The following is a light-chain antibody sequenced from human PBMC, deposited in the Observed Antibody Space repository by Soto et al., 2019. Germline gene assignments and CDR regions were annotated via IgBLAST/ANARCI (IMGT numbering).Light chain of an antibody. V-gene: IGKV1-5*03. CDR2: KAS. CDR3: QLYHLHST. Sequence: DIQMTQSPSTLSAFVGDRVTIACRASQNISSWLAWYQQKPGKAPKILIHKASTLESGVPARFSGSGSGTEFSLTISSLQPDDCATYYCQLYHLHSTVGPGPKVDL. J-gene: IGKJ3*01. CDR1: QNISSW.